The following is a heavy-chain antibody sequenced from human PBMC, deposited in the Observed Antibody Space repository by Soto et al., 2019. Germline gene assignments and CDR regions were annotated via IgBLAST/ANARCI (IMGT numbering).Heavy chain of an antibody. CDR2: IIPIFGTA. V-gene: IGHV1-69*13. CDR3: ARSRPRQTYYYYYGMDV. CDR1: GGTFSSYA. Sequence: SVKVSCKASGGTFSSYAISWVRQAPGQGLEWMGGIIPIFGTANYAQKFQGRVTITADESTSTAYMELSSLRSEDTAVYYCARSRPRQTYYYYYGMDVWGQGTTVTVSS. J-gene: IGHJ6*02.